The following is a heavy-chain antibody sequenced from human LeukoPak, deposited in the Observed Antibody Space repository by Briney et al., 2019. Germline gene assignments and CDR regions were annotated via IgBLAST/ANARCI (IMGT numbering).Heavy chain of an antibody. CDR3: ARGRTEAGLYS. CDR1: GGSISGYY. V-gene: IGHV4-59*01. Sequence: LETLSLTCTVSGGSISGYYWSWIRQPPGKGLEWIGYIYYSGSTNYNPSLKSRVTISVDTSKNQFSLKLSSATTADTAVYYCARGRTEAGLYSWGQGTLVTVSP. J-gene: IGHJ4*02. CDR2: IYYSGST.